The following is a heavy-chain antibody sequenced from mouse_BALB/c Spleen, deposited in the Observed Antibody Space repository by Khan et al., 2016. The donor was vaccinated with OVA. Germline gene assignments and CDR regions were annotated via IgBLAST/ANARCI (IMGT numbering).Heavy chain of an antibody. V-gene: IGHV1-77*01. Sequence: QVQLQQSGAELARPGASVKLSYKASGYTFTDYYINWVKQRTGQGLEWIGEISPGSGDTYYNEKFKGKATLTADKSSTTAYMQLSSLTSEASAVYCCARRNYFGYTFAYWGQGTLVTVSA. D-gene: IGHD1-2*01. CDR1: GYTFTDYY. J-gene: IGHJ3*01. CDR2: ISPGSGDT. CDR3: ARRNYFGYTFAY.